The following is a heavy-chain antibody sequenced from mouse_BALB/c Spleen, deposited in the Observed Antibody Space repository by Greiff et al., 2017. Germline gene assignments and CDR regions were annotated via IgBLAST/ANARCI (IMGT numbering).Heavy chain of an antibody. J-gene: IGHJ4*01. Sequence: EVKLQESGPGLVKPSQSLSLTCTVTGYSITSDYAWNWIRQFPGNQLEWMGYISYSGSTSYNPSLKSRISITRDTSKNQFFLQLNSVTTEDTATYYCARSPTVGDYYAMDYWGQGTSVTVSS. V-gene: IGHV3-2*02. CDR2: ISYSGST. CDR1: GYSITSDYA. CDR3: ARSPTVGDYYAMDY. D-gene: IGHD1-1*01.